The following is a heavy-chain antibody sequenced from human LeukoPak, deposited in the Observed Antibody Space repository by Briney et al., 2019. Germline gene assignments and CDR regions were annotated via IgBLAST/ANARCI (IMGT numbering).Heavy chain of an antibody. D-gene: IGHD3-10*01. CDR3: AREVYYGSGSYPRWFDP. J-gene: IGHJ5*02. V-gene: IGHV1-2*02. Sequence: ASVKVSCKASGYSFTGYYMHWVRQAPGQGLEWMGWINPNSGGTNYAQKFQGRVTMTRDTSISTAYMELSRLRSDDTAVYYCAREVYYGSGSYPRWFDPWGQGTLVTVSS. CDR1: GYSFTGYY. CDR2: INPNSGGT.